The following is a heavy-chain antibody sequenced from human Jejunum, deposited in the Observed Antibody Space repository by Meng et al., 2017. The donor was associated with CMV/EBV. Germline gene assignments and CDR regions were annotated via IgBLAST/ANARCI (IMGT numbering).Heavy chain of an antibody. CDR2: IKNKANSYIT. Sequence: SGFTFSDHHMDWVRQAPGKGLEWVGRIKNKANSYITEYAASVRGRFTISRDDSKNSLYLQMNSLKTEDTAAYYCGRDSMKGGGFDCWGQGILVTVSS. J-gene: IGHJ4*02. CDR3: GRDSMKGGGFDC. V-gene: IGHV3-72*01. CDR1: GFTFSDHH. D-gene: IGHD3-10*01.